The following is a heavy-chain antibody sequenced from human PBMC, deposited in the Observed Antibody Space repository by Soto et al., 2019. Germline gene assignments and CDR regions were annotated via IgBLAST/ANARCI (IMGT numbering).Heavy chain of an antibody. CDR1: GFTVSSNY. CDR3: ARGGTMALDY. D-gene: IGHD3-10*01. Sequence: EVQLVESGGGLVQPGGSLRLSCAASGFTVSSNYMSWVRQATGKGLEWVSVIYSGGITYYADSVKGRFTISRDSSKNTLYLQMNSLRAGDTAVYYCARGGTMALDYWGQGTLVTVSS. CDR2: IYSGGIT. J-gene: IGHJ4*02. V-gene: IGHV3-66*01.